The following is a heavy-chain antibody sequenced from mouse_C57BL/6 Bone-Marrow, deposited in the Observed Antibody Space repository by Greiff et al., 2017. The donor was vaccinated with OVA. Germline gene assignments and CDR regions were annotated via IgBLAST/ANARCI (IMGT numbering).Heavy chain of an antibody. CDR3: ARGYYGSSPYFDV. CDR1: GFNIKDYY. D-gene: IGHD1-1*01. V-gene: IGHV14-2*01. CDR2: IDPEYGET. Sequence: EVQLQQSGAELVKPGASVKLSCTASGFNIKDYYMHWVKQRTEQGLECIVRIDPEYGETKYAPKFQGKATITADTSSNTAYLQLSSLTSEDTAVYYCARGYYGSSPYFDVWGTGTTVTVSS. J-gene: IGHJ1*03.